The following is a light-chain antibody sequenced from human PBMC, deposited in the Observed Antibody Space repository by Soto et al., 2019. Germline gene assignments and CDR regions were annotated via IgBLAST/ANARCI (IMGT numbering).Light chain of an antibody. V-gene: IGKV3-15*01. J-gene: IGKJ4*01. CDR1: QSVSSN. CDR3: QQYNNWPLT. Sequence: EIVMAQSPATLSVSPGDRATLSCWASQSVSSNLAWYQKKPGQAPRLLVWRASTRATDMAARFSGSGSGTEFTLTISSLQPEDSAVYYCQQYNNWPLTFGGGTKVDIK. CDR2: RAS.